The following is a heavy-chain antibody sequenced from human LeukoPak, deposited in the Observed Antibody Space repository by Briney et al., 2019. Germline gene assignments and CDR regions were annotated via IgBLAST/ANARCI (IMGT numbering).Heavy chain of an antibody. Sequence: ASVKVSCKASGYTFTSYGISWVRQAPGQGLEWMGWISAYNGNTNYARKLQGRVTMTTDTSTSTAYMELRSLRSDDTAVYYCARNDYGDYVLYFDYWGQGTLVTVSS. V-gene: IGHV1-18*04. J-gene: IGHJ4*02. CDR3: ARNDYGDYVLYFDY. CDR1: GYTFTSYG. D-gene: IGHD4-17*01. CDR2: ISAYNGNT.